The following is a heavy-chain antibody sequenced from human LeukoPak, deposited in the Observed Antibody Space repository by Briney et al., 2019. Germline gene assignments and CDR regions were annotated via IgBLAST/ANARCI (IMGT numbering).Heavy chain of an antibody. CDR3: ARDMAHYYDSSGYGTDY. J-gene: IGHJ4*02. CDR1: GYTFTSYA. CDR2: IDTNTGNP. V-gene: IGHV7-4-1*02. D-gene: IGHD3-22*01. Sequence: ASVKVSCKASGYTFTSYAMNWVRQAPGQGLEWMGWIDTNTGNPTYAQGFTGRFVFSLDTSVSTAYLQISSLKAEDTAVYYCARDMAHYYDSSGYGTDYWGQGTLVTVSS.